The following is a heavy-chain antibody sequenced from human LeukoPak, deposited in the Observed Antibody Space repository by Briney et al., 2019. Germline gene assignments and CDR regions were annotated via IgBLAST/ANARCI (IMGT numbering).Heavy chain of an antibody. CDR1: GGSISSLY. D-gene: IGHD6-19*01. CDR3: ARGQPQRYNSDWYVNWFDP. CDR2: IYYSGTT. Sequence: PSKTLSLTCSVSGGSISSLYWSWIRQPPGKGLEWIGYIYYSGTTKYNPSLRSRVTISIDTSKNQFSLKVNSVTAADTAVYYCARGQPQRYNSDWYVNWFDPWGQGTLVSVSS. J-gene: IGHJ5*02. V-gene: IGHV4-59*01.